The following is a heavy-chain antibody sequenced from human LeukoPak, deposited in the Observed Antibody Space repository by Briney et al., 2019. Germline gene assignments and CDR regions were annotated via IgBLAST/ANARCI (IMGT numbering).Heavy chain of an antibody. CDR2: IYYSGST. J-gene: IGHJ1*01. CDR1: GGSISSYY. Sequence: SETLSLTCTVSGGSISSYYWSWIRQPPGKGVEGIGYIYYSGSTNYNPSLKSRVTISVDTSKNQFSLKLSSVTAADTAVYYCASSSSWYEGEYFQHWGQGTLVTVSS. CDR3: ASSSSWYEGEYFQH. D-gene: IGHD6-13*01. V-gene: IGHV4-59*01.